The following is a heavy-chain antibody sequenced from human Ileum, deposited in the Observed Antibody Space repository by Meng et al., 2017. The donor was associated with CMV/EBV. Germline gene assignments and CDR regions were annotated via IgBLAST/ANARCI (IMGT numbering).Heavy chain of an antibody. D-gene: IGHD2-21*02. J-gene: IGHJ4*02. V-gene: IGHV4-39*07. CDR1: GASISRSTYY. CDR2: IYYSGGT. CDR3: ASGDSLRAVDF. Sequence: QLQLKEAGPRLVTPSETLSLPCTVSGASISRSTYYWGWIRQPPGKGLEWIGSIYYSGGTYYNPSLKSRVTISVDTSKNQFSLKLNSVTAADTAVYYCASGDSLRAVDFWGQGTLVTVSS.